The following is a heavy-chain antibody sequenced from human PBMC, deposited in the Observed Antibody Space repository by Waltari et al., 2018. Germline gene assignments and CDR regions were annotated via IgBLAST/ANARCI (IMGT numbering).Heavy chain of an antibody. V-gene: IGHV1-2*02. CDR3: SRGRPQGSYFRY. D-gene: IGHD3-22*01. Sequence: QVQLVQSGAELKWPGASVKIPCRPAAYPFTASGVHWVRQAPGQGLEWMSWVNPTSGHINSAQKCRGSVITSYVTSITTASMVLTGLTSVDTAVYSCSRGRPQGSYFRYWGQGTLVTVSS. J-gene: IGHJ4*01. CDR1: AYPFTASG. CDR2: VNPTSGHI.